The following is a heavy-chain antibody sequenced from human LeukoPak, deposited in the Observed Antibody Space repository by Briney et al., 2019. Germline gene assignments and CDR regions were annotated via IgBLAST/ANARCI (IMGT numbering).Heavy chain of an antibody. V-gene: IGHV3-48*01. J-gene: IGHJ4*02. CDR1: GFTFNNYN. Sequence: GGSLRLACVASGFTFNNYNMTWVRQAPGKGLEWVSYISSSSSTIYYADSVKGRFTISRDNAENSLYLQMNSLRAEDTAVYYCARDWRWQQLFHYWAQGTLVTVSS. D-gene: IGHD5-24*01. CDR3: ARDWRWQQLFHY. CDR2: ISSSSSTI.